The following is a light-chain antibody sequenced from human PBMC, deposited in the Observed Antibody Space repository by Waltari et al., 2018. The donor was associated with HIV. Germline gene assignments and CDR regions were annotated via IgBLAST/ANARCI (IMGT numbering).Light chain of an antibody. V-gene: IGKV3-15*01. CDR2: GAS. Sequence: EIVMTQSPATLSVSPGETATVSCRASQSVSSSLAWYQQKPGQAPRLLIDGASTRATGIAARFSGSGSGTDFTLTIISFQSEDFVVYYCQQYSNWPLTFGGGTKVEI. CDR3: QQYSNWPLT. J-gene: IGKJ4*01. CDR1: QSVSSS.